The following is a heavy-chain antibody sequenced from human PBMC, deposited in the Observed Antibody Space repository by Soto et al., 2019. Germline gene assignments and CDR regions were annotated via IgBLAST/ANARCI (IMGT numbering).Heavy chain of an antibody. J-gene: IGHJ6*01. CDR3: ARIHCSSTSCPYYYYDMDV. D-gene: IGHD2-2*01. Sequence: QVQLVESGGGVVQPGRSLRLSCAASGFTFSSYGMHWVRQAPGKGLEWVAVISYDGSNEYSADSVTGRFTISRDNSKNTLYLQMNSLRAEDTAVYYCARIHCSSTSCPYYYYDMDVW. V-gene: IGHV3-30*03. CDR1: GFTFSSYG. CDR2: ISYDGSNE.